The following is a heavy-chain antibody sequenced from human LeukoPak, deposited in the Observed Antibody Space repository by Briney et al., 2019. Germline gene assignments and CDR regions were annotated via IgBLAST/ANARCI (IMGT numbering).Heavy chain of an antibody. CDR2: IYYSGST. V-gene: IGHV4-39*01. D-gene: IGHD4-17*01. CDR3: SIQKCDYGSDY. J-gene: IGHJ4*02. CDR1: GGSISSSSYY. Sequence: SETLSLTCTVSGGSISSSSYYWGWIRQPPGKGLEWIGSIYYSGSTYYNPSLKSRVTISVDTSKNQFSLKLSSVTAADTAVYYCSIQKCDYGSDYWGQGTLVTVSS.